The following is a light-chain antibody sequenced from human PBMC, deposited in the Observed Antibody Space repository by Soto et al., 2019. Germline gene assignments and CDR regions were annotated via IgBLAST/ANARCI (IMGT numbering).Light chain of an antibody. CDR1: ERIYSAY. J-gene: IGKJ1*01. V-gene: IGKV3-20*01. CDR2: GTS. CDR3: QQYGSSPWT. Sequence: VLTQSPGTLSLSRGERATLSCRAIERIYSAYLGWYQQKPGQAPRLLIYGTSSGATGIPDRFSGSGSGTDFTLTISRLEPEDFAVYYCQQYGSSPWTFGQGTKVDIK.